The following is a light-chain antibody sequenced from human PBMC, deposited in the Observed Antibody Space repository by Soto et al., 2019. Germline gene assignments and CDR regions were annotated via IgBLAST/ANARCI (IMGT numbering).Light chain of an antibody. CDR3: QQTYSTPQT. CDR2: DAS. V-gene: IGKV1-39*01. CDR1: QSISRY. J-gene: IGKJ1*01. Sequence: DIQMTQSPSSLSASVGDRVTITCRASQSISRYLNWFQHNPAKAPKLLIYDASTFRSGVQSRFSGGGSGTDFTHTISSLQPEDFATYYCQQTYSTPQTFGQGTKVEIK.